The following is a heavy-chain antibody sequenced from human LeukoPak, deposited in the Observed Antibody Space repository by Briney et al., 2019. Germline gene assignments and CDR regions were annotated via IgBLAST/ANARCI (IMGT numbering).Heavy chain of an antibody. CDR2: MYPGDSDT. D-gene: IGHD2-2*02. CDR1: GYSFTNYW. V-gene: IGHV5-51*01. Sequence: PGESLKISCQGSGYSFTNYWIGWVRQMPGKGLEWMGIMYPGDSDTRYSPSFQGQVTISADKSIGTAYLQWSSLKASDTAMYYCAIGGDSSTSCYRCFNYWGQGTLVTVSS. CDR3: AIGGDSSTSCYRCFNY. J-gene: IGHJ4*02.